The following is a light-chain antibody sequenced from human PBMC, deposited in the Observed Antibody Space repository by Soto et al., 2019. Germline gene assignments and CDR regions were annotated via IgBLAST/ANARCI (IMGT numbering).Light chain of an antibody. CDR2: QAS. V-gene: IGKV1-5*03. CDR3: QQYDGYSWT. J-gene: IGKJ1*01. Sequence: DIKMTQSPSTLSASVGDRVTITCRASQTISSWLAWYQQKPGKAPKLLIYQASTLASGVPSKFSGIGSGTECTLTISTLQPDDFATYYCQQYDGYSWTFGQGTKVEIK. CDR1: QTISSW.